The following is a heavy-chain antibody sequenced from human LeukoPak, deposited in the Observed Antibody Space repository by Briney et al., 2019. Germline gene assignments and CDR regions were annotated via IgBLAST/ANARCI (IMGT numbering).Heavy chain of an antibody. V-gene: IGHV1-69*13. Sequence: GASVKVSCKASGYTFTSYGISWVRQAPGQGLEWMGGIIPIFGTANYAQKFQGRVTITADESTSTAYMELSSLRSEGTAVYYCARGDYYGSGSYYNPYYFDYWGQGALVTVSS. CDR1: GYTFTSYG. J-gene: IGHJ4*02. CDR3: ARGDYYGSGSYYNPYYFDY. CDR2: IIPIFGTA. D-gene: IGHD3-10*01.